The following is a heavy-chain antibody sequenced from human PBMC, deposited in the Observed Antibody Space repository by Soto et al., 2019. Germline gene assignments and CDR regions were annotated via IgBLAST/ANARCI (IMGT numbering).Heavy chain of an antibody. CDR1: GGSINDFY. CDR2: IYYSGST. CDR3: ARVGGVAARTFDY. J-gene: IGHJ4*02. D-gene: IGHD6-6*01. V-gene: IGHV4-59*01. Sequence: LSLTCTVSGGSINDFYWSWIRQPPGRGLEWIGYIYYSGSTDYNPSLKGRVTISVDTSKNQFSLKLRSVTAADTAVYYCARVGGVAARTFDYWGQGTLVTVSS.